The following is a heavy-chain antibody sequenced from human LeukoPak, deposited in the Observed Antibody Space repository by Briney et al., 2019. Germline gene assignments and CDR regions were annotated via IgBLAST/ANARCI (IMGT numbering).Heavy chain of an antibody. CDR1: GGSISSGGYY. V-gene: IGHV4-31*03. Sequence: PSQTLSLTCTASGGSISSGGYYWGWIRQHPRKGLEWIGHISYSGSSYYNPSLTSRLIISADTSKNQFSLRLSSVTAADTALYYCARVDSLGKFYCGQGTLVTVSS. D-gene: IGHD3-16*01. CDR3: ARVDSLGKFY. CDR2: ISYSGSS. J-gene: IGHJ4*02.